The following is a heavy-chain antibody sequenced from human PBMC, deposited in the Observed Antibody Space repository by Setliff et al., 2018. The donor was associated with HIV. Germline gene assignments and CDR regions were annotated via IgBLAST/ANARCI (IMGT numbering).Heavy chain of an antibody. CDR3: VTGPGGPVGRDPPNGY. CDR1: GGSISTSSSY. CDR2: IYYSGNT. J-gene: IGHJ4*02. Sequence: SETLSLTCTVSGGSISTSSSYWGWIRQPPGKGLEWIGSIYYSGNTYFSPSLKSRITISVDTSKNQFSLNLRSVTAADTAVHYCVTGPGGPVGRDPPNGYWGQGTLVTVS. D-gene: IGHD2-2*03. V-gene: IGHV4-39*07.